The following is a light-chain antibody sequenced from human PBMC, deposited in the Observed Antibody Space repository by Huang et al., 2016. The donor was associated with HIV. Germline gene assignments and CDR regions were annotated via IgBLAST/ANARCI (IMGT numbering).Light chain of an antibody. J-gene: IGKJ4*01. Sequence: PGERVTLSCRAGQGVDSTYLTCFQQVPGRAPRLLRYGASTRATGIPARFSGSVSGTDFTLTISSLQPEDFAGNYCQQDYTLFTFGGGTKVEIK. CDR1: QGVDSTY. CDR2: GAS. CDR3: QQDYTLFT. V-gene: IGKV3D-7*01.